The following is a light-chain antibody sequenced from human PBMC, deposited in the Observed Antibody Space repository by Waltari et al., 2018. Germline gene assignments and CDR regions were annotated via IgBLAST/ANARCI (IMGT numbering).Light chain of an antibody. CDR2: AAS. V-gene: IGKV1-39*01. CDR1: QSVITY. J-gene: IGKJ3*01. CDR3: QQSYNNPRI. Sequence: DIQMTQSPSSLSASVGDRVTITCRASQSVITYLNWYQQDPGKAPKLLIYAASSLQSGVPSRFSGSGSGTDFTLTISNLQPGDFATYYCQQSYNNPRIFGPGT.